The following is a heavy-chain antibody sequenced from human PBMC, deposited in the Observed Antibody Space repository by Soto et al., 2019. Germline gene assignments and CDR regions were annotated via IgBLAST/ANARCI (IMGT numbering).Heavy chain of an antibody. J-gene: IGHJ4*02. V-gene: IGHV3-23*01. D-gene: IGHD2-21*01. CDR3: AKDAVYNDGLWLVSD. Sequence: VQLLESGGGLVQPGGSLRLSCVVSGFSFNYAIMWVRQAPGKGQEWVSGISGRGNAEYAASVKGRFTISRDNSKNTVYLQMNSLRAEDTAMYYCAKDAVYNDGLWLVSDWGQGTLVTVS. CDR1: GFSFNYA. CDR2: ISGRGNA.